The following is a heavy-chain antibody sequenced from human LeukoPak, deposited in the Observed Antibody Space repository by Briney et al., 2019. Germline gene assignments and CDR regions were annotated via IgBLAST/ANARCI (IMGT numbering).Heavy chain of an antibody. D-gene: IGHD6-6*01. J-gene: IGHJ4*02. V-gene: IGHV4-38-2*02. CDR2: IYHSGST. Sequence: SETLSLTCTVSGYSISSGYYWGWIRQPPGKGLEWIGNIYHSGSTYYNPSLKSRVTISVDTSKNQFSLKLSSVTAADTAVYYCVRSSSSIFDYWGQGTLVTVSS. CDR1: GYSISSGYY. CDR3: VRSSSSIFDY.